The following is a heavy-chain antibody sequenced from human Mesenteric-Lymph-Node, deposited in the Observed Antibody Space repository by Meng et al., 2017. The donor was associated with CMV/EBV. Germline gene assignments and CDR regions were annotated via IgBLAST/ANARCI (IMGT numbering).Heavy chain of an antibody. CDR1: GFTFGDHD. CDR2: IRSKAYGGTT. CDR3: ARAETVVAVTGTIIDYYYAMDV. Sequence: GGSLRLSCTASGFTFGDHDLSWVRQAPGKGLEWVGFIRSKAYGGTTQYAASVKGRFTISRDDSKSIACLQMNSLKTEDTAVYYCARAETVVAVTGTIIDYYYAMDVWGQGTTVTVSS. J-gene: IGHJ6*02. V-gene: IGHV3-49*04. D-gene: IGHD6-19*01.